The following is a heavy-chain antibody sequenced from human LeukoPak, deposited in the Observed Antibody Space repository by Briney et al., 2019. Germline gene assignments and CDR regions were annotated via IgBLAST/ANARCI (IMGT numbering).Heavy chain of an antibody. D-gene: IGHD6-19*01. V-gene: IGHV3-23*01. CDR3: AKDLYSSGWYYFDY. J-gene: IGHJ4*02. Sequence: GGSLRLSCAASGFIFSSYAMSWVRQAPGKGLEWVSAISGSGGSTYCADSVKGRFTISRDDSKNTPYLQMNSLTAEDTAVYYCAKDLYSSGWYYFDYWGQGTLVTVSS. CDR1: GFIFSSYA. CDR2: ISGSGGST.